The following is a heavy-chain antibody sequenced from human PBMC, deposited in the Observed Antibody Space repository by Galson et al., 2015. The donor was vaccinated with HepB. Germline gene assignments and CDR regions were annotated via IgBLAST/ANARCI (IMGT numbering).Heavy chain of an antibody. CDR1: GFTFRSYG. V-gene: IGHV3-23*01. J-gene: IGHJ6*02. CDR3: AKGLLVAGTYYGLDV. Sequence: SLRVSCAASGFTFRSYGLSWVRQAPGKGLEWISLINHSGGNTYYADSVTGRFTISRDNSKNTMYLQMDSLRAEDTAVYYCAKGLLVAGTYYGLDVWGQGTTVTVSS. CDR2: INHSGGNT. D-gene: IGHD2-15*01.